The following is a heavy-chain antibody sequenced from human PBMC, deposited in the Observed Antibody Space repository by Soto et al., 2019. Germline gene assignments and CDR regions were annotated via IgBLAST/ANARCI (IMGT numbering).Heavy chain of an antibody. V-gene: IGHV4-39*01. CDR1: GGSISSSSYY. J-gene: IGHJ4*02. CDR3: ARRLPPYYFDY. D-gene: IGHD4-17*01. CDR2: IYYSGST. Sequence: PSETLSLTCTVSGGSISSSSYYWGWIRQPPGKGLEWIGSIYYSGSTYYNPSLKSRVTISVDTSKNQFSLKLSSVTAADTAVYYCARRLPPYYFDYWGQGTLVTVSS.